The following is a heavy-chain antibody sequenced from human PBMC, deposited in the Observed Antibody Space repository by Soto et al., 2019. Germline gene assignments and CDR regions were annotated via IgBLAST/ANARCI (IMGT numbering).Heavy chain of an antibody. J-gene: IGHJ4*02. Sequence: SETLSLTCTVSGGSISSGGYYWSWIRQHPGKGLEWIGYIYYSGSTYYNPSLKSRVTISVDTSKNQFSLKLSSVTAADTAEYYCASSGGRLDYFDYWGQGTLVTVSS. D-gene: IGHD2-15*01. V-gene: IGHV4-31*03. CDR3: ASSGGRLDYFDY. CDR1: GGSISSGGYY. CDR2: IYYSGST.